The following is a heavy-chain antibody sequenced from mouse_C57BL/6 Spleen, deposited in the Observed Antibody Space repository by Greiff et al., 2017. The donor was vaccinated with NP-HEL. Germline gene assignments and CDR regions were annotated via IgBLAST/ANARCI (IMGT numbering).Heavy chain of an antibody. V-gene: IGHV1-80*01. CDR1: GYAFSSYW. J-gene: IGHJ3*01. D-gene: IGHD1-1*01. CDR2: IYPGDGDT. CDR3: AREAYGSNYGLGFAY. Sequence: LVESGAELVKPGASVKISCKASGYAFSSYWMNWVKQRPGKGLEWIGQIYPGDGDTNYNGKFKGKVTLTADKSTSTAYMQLSSLTSEDSAVYFGAREAYGSNYGLGFAYWGQGTLVTVSA.